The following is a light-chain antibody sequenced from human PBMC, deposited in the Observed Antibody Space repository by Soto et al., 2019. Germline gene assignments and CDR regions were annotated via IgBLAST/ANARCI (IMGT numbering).Light chain of an antibody. CDR2: GAS. V-gene: IGKV3-20*01. CDR1: QSVSSNY. J-gene: IGKJ3*01. Sequence: EIVLTQSPGTLSLSPGERAPLSCRASQSVSSNYLTWYQQKPGQAPRLLIYGASSRATGIPDRFSGSGSGTDFTLTISRLEPEDFAVYYCQQYGSSPFTFGPGTKVDI. CDR3: QQYGSSPFT.